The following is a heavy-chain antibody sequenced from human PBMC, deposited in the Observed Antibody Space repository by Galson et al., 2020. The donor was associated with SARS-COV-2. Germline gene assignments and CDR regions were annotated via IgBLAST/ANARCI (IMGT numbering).Heavy chain of an antibody. CDR2: IIPILGIA. CDR1: GGTFSSYA. Sequence: SVKVSCKASGGTFSSYAISWVRQAPGQGLEWMGGIIPILGIANYAQKFQGRVTITADKSTSTAYMELSSLRSEDTAVYYCARVKGYDFWSGYQLIDYYYYMDVWGKGTTVTVSS. V-gene: IGHV1-69*10. J-gene: IGHJ6*03. CDR3: ARVKGYDFWSGYQLIDYYYYMDV. D-gene: IGHD3-3*01.